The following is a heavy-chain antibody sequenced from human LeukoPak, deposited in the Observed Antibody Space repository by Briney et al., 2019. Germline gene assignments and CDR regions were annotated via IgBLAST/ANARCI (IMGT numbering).Heavy chain of an antibody. Sequence: GGSLRLSCAASGFTFSSYSMNWVRQAPGKGLEWVSSISSSSSYIYYADSVKGRFTISRDNAKNSLYLQMNSLRAEDTAAYYCARGHSGSYYVSYWGQGTLVSVSP. CDR1: GFTFSSYS. V-gene: IGHV3-21*01. CDR3: ARGHSGSYYVSY. CDR2: ISSSSSYI. D-gene: IGHD1-26*01. J-gene: IGHJ4*02.